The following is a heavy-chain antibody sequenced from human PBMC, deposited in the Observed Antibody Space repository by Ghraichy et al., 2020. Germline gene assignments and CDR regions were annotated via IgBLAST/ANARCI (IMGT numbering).Heavy chain of an antibody. V-gene: IGHV3-21*01. J-gene: IGHJ6*03. D-gene: IGHD4-17*01. Sequence: LSLTCAASGFTFSSYSMNWVRQAPGKGLEWVSSISSSSSYIYYADSVKGRFTISRDNAKNSLYLQMNSLRAEDTAVYYCARERHGDYGPYYYYMDVWGKGTTVTVSS. CDR3: ARERHGDYGPYYYYMDV. CDR1: GFTFSSYS. CDR2: ISSSSSYI.